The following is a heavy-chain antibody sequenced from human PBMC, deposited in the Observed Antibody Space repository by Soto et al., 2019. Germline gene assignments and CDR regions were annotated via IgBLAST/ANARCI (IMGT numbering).Heavy chain of an antibody. CDR2: ISSDGTNK. D-gene: IGHD7-27*01. J-gene: IGHJ4*02. Sequence: GGSLRLSCAASGFTFSNYGMNWVRQAPGKGLEWVAVISSDGTNKYYADSVKGRFTISRDNSKSTLFLQMNSLRGEDTAVYYCAKSRKGTAEFFDYWGQGTQVTVSS. CDR3: AKSRKGTAEFFDY. V-gene: IGHV3-30*18. CDR1: GFTFSNYG.